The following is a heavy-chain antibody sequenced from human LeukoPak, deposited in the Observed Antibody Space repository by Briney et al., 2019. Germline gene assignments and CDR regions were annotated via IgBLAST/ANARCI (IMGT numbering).Heavy chain of an antibody. D-gene: IGHD2-21*02. J-gene: IGHJ4*02. CDR2: IYYSGST. Sequence: PSETLSLTCTVSGGSISSYYWSWIRQPPGKGLEWIGYIYYSGSTNYNPSLKSRVTISVDTSKNQFSLKLSSVTAADTAVYYCARGGDCGGDCRARPLYYFDCWGQGTLVTVSS. CDR3: ARGGDCGGDCRARPLYYFDC. V-gene: IGHV4-59*01. CDR1: GGSISSYY.